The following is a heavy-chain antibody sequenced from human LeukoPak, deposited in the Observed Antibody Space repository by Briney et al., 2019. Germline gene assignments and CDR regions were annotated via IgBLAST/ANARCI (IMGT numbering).Heavy chain of an antibody. CDR1: GGSISSSSYY. J-gene: IGHJ6*03. CDR2: IYYSGST. Sequence: PSETLSLTCTVSGGSISSSSYYWGWLRQPPGKGLEWIGSIYYSGSTYYNPSLKSRVTISVDTSKNQFSLKLSPVTAADTAVYYCARESSSSAYYYYMDVWGKGTTVTVSS. CDR3: ARESSSSAYYYYMDV. V-gene: IGHV4-39*07. D-gene: IGHD6-6*01.